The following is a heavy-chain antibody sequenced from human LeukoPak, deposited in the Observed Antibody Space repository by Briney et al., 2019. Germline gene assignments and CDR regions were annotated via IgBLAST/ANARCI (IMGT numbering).Heavy chain of an antibody. CDR3: AKAPYYDFWSGYPNYFDY. V-gene: IGHV3-23*01. J-gene: IGHJ4*02. CDR1: GFTFSSYA. CDR2: ISGSGGST. D-gene: IGHD3-3*01. Sequence: GGSLRLPCAASGFTFSSYAMSWVRQAPGKGLEWVSAISGSGGSTYYADSVKGQFTISRDNSKNTLYLQMNSLRAEDTAVYYCAKAPYYDFWSGYPNYFDYWGQGTLVTVSS.